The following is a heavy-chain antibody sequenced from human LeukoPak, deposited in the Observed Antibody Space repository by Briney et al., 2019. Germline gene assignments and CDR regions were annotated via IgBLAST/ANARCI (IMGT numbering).Heavy chain of an antibody. CDR1: GFTFSSYS. D-gene: IGHD6-19*01. CDR2: ISSSSSYI. CDR3: ARGRAVAGTGYGY. J-gene: IGHJ4*02. Sequence: GGSLRLSCAASGFTFSSYSMNWARQAPGKGLEWVSSISSSSSYIYYADSVKGRFTISRDNAKNSLYLQMNSLRAEDTAVYYCARGRAVAGTGYGYWGQGTLVTVSS. V-gene: IGHV3-21*01.